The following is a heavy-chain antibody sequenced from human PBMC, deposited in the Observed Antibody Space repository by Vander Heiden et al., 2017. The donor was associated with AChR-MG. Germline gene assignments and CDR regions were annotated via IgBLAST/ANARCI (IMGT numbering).Heavy chain of an antibody. J-gene: IGHJ3*02. V-gene: IGHV4-39*01. CDR2: IYNSGST. D-gene: IGHD6-13*01. Sequence: QLQLQESGPGLVKPSETLSLTCTVSGGSISSSSYYGDWVSQPPGKGLEWIGGIYNSGSTYYNPSLKSRVTISVDKSKNQFSLKLSSVTAADTAVYYCARLGSYSSSGYGERAAFDIWGQGTMVTVSS. CDR1: GGSISSSSYY. CDR3: ARLGSYSSSGYGERAAFDI.